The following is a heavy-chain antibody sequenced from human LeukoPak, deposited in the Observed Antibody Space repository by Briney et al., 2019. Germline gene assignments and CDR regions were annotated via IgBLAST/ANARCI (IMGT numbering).Heavy chain of an antibody. CDR1: GGSIISNNHY. CDR3: ARVSGSNDI. V-gene: IGHV4-31*03. CDR2: IYYSGST. Sequence: SETLSLTCTVSGGSIISNNHYWGWTRQHPGKGLEWIGYIYYSGSTYYNPSLKSRVTISVDTSKNQFSLKLSSVTAADTAVYYCARVSGSNDIWGQGTMVTVSS. D-gene: IGHD6-25*01. J-gene: IGHJ3*02.